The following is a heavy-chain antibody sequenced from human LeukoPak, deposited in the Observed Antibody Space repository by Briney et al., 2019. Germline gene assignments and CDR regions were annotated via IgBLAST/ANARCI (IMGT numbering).Heavy chain of an antibody. J-gene: IGHJ4*02. Sequence: AAVKVSFKCSGYTFTVYYCHGVRQPPGQGLEWVGLINPNRGGTNYSQKFHGRGTMTMDRSISTPYQELRRLSSDDTAVYYCASHIQYCGQGTLATVSS. CDR2: INPNRGGT. CDR1: GYTFTVYY. V-gene: IGHV1-2*02. CDR3: ASHIQY.